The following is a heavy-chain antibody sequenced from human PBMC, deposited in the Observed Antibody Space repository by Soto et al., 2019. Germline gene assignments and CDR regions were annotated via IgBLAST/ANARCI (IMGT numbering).Heavy chain of an antibody. CDR2: ISHDGRIK. V-gene: IGHV3-30*03. CDR3: ARRLEGASSDLLDY. CDR1: GFTFSDYV. Sequence: QVQLVESGGGVVQPGRSLRLSCAASGFTFSDYVMHWVRQLPGKGLEWVAVISHDGRIKYYADSVQGRFTISRDNSNNMLYLQMDSLKTDDTALFYYARRLEGASSDLLDYWGQGTLVTVSS. D-gene: IGHD3-22*01. J-gene: IGHJ4*02.